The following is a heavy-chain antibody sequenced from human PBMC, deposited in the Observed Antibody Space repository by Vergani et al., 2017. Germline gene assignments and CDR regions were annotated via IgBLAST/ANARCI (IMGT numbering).Heavy chain of an antibody. V-gene: IGHV5-51*01. J-gene: IGHJ4*02. D-gene: IGHD2-21*01. CDR2: INPIDSKI. Sequence: EVQLVQSGAEVKKPGESLKISCQGSGYSITNYWIAWVRQMSGKGLQWMGNINPIDSKIAYSPSFQGQAIMSLDKSITTAYLHWRSLKASDTAIYYCTRHVPCGDGACLHFDHWGQGTQVTVSS. CDR3: TRHVPCGDGACLHFDH. CDR1: GYSITNYW.